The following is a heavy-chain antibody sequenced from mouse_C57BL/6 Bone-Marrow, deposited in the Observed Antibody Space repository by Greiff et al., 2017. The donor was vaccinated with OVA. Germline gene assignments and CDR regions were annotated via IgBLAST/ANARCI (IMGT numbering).Heavy chain of an antibody. D-gene: IGHD1-1*01. CDR3: ARSGITTVEGDFAMDD. J-gene: IGHJ4*01. CDR1: GYTFTSYW. CDR2: IYPGSGRT. Sequence: VQLQQSGAELVKPGASVKMSCKASGYTFTSYWITWVKQRPGQGLEWIGDIYPGSGRTNYNEKFKSKATLTVDTSSSTAYMQLSSLTSEDSAVYYGARSGITTVEGDFAMDDWGQGTSVTVSS. V-gene: IGHV1-55*01.